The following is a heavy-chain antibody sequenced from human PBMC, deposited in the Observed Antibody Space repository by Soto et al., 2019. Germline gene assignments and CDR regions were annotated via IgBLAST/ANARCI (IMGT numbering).Heavy chain of an antibody. CDR1: GGSTFGYH. J-gene: IGHJ3*02. CDR3: ARRPDGFDI. D-gene: IGHD6-6*01. CDR2: INHSGST. Sequence: QVQLQQWGAGLLKPSETLSLTCAVSGGSTFGYHWSWIRQPPVKGLEWIGQINHSGSTDYNPSLKGRVTISLDTSQNHFSLKLTSVTAADTPVYYCARRPDGFDIWGQGTMVTVSP. V-gene: IGHV4-34*01.